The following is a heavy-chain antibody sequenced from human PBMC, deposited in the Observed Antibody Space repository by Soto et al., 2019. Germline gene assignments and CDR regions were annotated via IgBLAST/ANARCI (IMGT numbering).Heavy chain of an antibody. CDR2: ISYDGRHK. Sequence: QVQLVESGGGVVQPGRSLRLSCAASGITFSSYAMHWVRQAPGKGLEWVAVISYDGRHKYYADSVKGRFTISRDNSENTLYLQMNRLRGDETAVYFCARRPFGNSDEYYNGMDVWGQGMTVTVSS. V-gene: IGHV3-30*14. CDR3: ARRPFGNSDEYYNGMDV. J-gene: IGHJ6*01. CDR1: GITFSSYA. D-gene: IGHD3-3*01.